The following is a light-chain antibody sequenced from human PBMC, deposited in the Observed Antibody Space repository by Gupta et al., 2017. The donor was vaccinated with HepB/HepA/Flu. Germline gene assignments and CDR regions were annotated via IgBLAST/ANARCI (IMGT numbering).Light chain of an antibody. CDR2: CNN. CDR3: SAWDDSLIWV. Sequence: QPPSTSGTPGQRVTISCSGSRSNIGSNPVNWYQQLPGMAPKLLIYCNNQRPSGVPDRFSGSKSGTSASLAISGLQSEDEANYYCSAWDDSLIWVFGGGTKLTVL. V-gene: IGLV1-44*01. J-gene: IGLJ3*02. CDR1: RSNIGSNP.